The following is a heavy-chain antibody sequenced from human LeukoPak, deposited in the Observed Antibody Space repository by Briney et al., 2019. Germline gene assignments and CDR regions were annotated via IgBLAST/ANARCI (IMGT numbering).Heavy chain of an antibody. V-gene: IGHV4-34*01. D-gene: IGHD5-18*01. CDR2: INHSGST. Sequence: PAETLSLTCAVYGGPFSGYYWSWIRQPPGKGLEWIGEINHSGSTNYTPSLKSRVTISVDTSKNQFSLKLSSVTAADTAVYYCATSRAPLQLSSYWCQGTLVTVSS. CDR1: GGPFSGYY. J-gene: IGHJ4*02. CDR3: ATSRAPLQLSSY.